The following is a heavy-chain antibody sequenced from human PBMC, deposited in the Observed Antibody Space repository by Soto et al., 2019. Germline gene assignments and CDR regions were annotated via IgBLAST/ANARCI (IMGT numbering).Heavy chain of an antibody. J-gene: IGHJ5*02. CDR1: GFPFGTTD. V-gene: IGHV3-23*01. Sequence: GGSLRLSCAASGFPFGTTDMRWVRQAPGEGLEWVSTIDGSGGIKYYADSVKGRFTISRDNSRNTVYLQMNSLRGDDTALYYCGKNSGWFNTWGQGALVTVSS. D-gene: IGHD3-10*01. CDR3: GKNSGWFNT. CDR2: IDGSGGIK.